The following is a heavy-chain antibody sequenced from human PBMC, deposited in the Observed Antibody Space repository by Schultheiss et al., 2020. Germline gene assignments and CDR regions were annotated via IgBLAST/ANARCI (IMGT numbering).Heavy chain of an antibody. J-gene: IGHJ4*02. Sequence: ASVKVSCKASGYTFTGYYMHWVRQAPGQGLEWMGWINPNSGGTNYAQKFQGRVTMTRDTSISTAYMELSRLRSDDTAVYYCARDSPLTYYDFWSGYYTLDYWGQGTLVTVAS. CDR3: ARDSPLTYYDFWSGYYTLDY. CDR1: GYTFTGYY. D-gene: IGHD3-3*01. V-gene: IGHV1-2*02. CDR2: INPNSGGT.